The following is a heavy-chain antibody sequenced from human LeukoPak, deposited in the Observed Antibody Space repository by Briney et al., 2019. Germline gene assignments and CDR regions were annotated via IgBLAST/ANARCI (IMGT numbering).Heavy chain of an antibody. CDR3: ARAKYSSGWYLDY. CDR1: GDSISSGDYY. CDR2: IHYSGST. D-gene: IGHD6-19*01. J-gene: IGHJ4*02. Sequence: PSETLSLTCTVSGDSISSGDYYWTWIRQHPGKGLEWIGYIHYSGSTYYNPSLKSRVTISVDTSKNQFSLKVSSVTAADTAVYYCARAKYSSGWYLDYWGQGTLATVSS. V-gene: IGHV4-31*03.